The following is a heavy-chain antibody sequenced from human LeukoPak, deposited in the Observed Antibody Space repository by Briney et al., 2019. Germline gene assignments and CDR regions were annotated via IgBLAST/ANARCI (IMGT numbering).Heavy chain of an antibody. CDR1: GGSFSGYY. V-gene: IGHV4-34*01. D-gene: IGHD6-19*01. CDR2: IKHSGST. J-gene: IGHJ4*02. Sequence: SETLSLTCAVYGGSFSGYYWSWIRQPPGKGLEWIGEIKHSGSTNYNPSLKSRVTISVDTSKNQFSLKLSSVTAADTAVYYCARTQWLVRYFDYWGQGTLVTVSS. CDR3: ARTQWLVRYFDY.